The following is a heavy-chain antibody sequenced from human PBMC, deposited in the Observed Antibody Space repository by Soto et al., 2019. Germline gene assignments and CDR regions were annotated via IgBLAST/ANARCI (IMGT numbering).Heavy chain of an antibody. Sequence: PSETLSLTCTVSGGSISRYYWSWVWQPPGKGLEWIGYIYYSGSTNYNPSLKSRVTISVDTSTNQFSLKLSSVTAADTAVYYCARDRYSGPFDYWGQGTLATVSS. J-gene: IGHJ4*02. CDR1: GGSISRYY. CDR2: IYYSGST. CDR3: ARDRYSGPFDY. D-gene: IGHD1-26*01. V-gene: IGHV4-59*01.